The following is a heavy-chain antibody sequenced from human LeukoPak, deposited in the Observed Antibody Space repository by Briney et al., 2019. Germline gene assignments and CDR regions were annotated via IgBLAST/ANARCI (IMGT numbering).Heavy chain of an antibody. CDR3: ARDQGGYFDY. CDR1: GGSISSGDYY. J-gene: IGHJ4*02. CDR2: IYYSGST. Sequence: SETLSLTCTVSGGSISSGDYYWSWIRQHPGKGLEWIGYIYYSGSTYYNPSLKSRVTISVDTSKNQFSLKLSSVTAADTAVYYCARDQGGYFDYWGQGTLVTVSS. V-gene: IGHV4-31*03. D-gene: IGHD3-16*01.